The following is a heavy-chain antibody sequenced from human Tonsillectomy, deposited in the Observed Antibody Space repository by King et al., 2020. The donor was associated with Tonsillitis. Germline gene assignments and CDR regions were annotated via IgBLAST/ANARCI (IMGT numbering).Heavy chain of an antibody. D-gene: IGHD2-15*01. CDR1: GFTFSSYW. Sequence: VQLVESGGGLVQPGGSLRLSCAASGFTFSSYWMSWVRQAPGKGLEWVANIKQDGSEKYYVDSVKGRFTISRDNAKNSLYLQMNSLRAEDTAVYYCARDKSVRYCSCGSCYSVRWFDPWGQGTLVTVSS. J-gene: IGHJ5*02. CDR2: IKQDGSEK. CDR3: ARDKSVRYCSCGSCYSVRWFDP. V-gene: IGHV3-7*01.